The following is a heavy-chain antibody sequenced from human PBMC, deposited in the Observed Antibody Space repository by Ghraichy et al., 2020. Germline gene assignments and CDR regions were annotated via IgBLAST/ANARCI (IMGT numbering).Heavy chain of an antibody. D-gene: IGHD5-18*01. CDR3: SRHSGYSYGFGP. CDR1: GGSISSSSYY. CDR2: IYYSGST. V-gene: IGHV4-39*01. Sequence: SETLSLTCTVSGGSISSSSYYWGWIRQPPGKGLEWIGSIYYSGSTYYNPSLKSRVTISVDTSKNQFSLKLSSVTAADTAVYYCSRHSGYSYGFGPWGQGTLVTVSS. J-gene: IGHJ5*02.